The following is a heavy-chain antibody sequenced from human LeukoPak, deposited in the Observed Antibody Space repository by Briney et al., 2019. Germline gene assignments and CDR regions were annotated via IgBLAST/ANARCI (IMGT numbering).Heavy chain of an antibody. CDR2: INHSGST. D-gene: IGHD3-3*01. J-gene: IGHJ4*02. CDR1: GGSFSGYY. V-gene: IGHV4-34*01. Sequence: SETLSLTCAVYGGSFSGYYWSWIRQPPGKGLEWIGEINHSGSTNYNPSLKSRVTISVDTSKNQFSLKLSSVTAADTAVYYCARALRANYDFWSGYYLDHYFDYWGQGTLVTVSS. CDR3: ARALRANYDFWSGYYLDHYFDY.